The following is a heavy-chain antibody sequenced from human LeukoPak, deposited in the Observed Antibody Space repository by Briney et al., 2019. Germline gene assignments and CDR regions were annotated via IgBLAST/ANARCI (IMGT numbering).Heavy chain of an antibody. CDR1: GLIFDAHD. V-gene: IGHV3-30*02. Sequence: GGSLRLSFGASGLIFDAHDMHWVRQAPGRGLEWVAFIRSDGYHTYYADSVKGRFTITRDNSKNTLYLQMNSLRLEDMALYYCAKPSGSGVDYWGRGTRVTVSS. J-gene: IGHJ4*02. D-gene: IGHD1-26*01. CDR3: AKPSGSGVDY. CDR2: IRSDGYHT.